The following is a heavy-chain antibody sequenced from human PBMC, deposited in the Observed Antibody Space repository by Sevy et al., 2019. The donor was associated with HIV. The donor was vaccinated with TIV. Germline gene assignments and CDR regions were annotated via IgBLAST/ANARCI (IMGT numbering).Heavy chain of an antibody. J-gene: IGHJ4*02. CDR1: GFTFSNYA. CDR2: ITISGGTT. D-gene: IGHD3-10*01. Sequence: GGSLRLSCPASGFTFSNYAMSWVRQAPGKGLEWVSVITISGGTTYYADSVKGRFTISRDSSKNTLYLQMNSLRAEDTAVYYCAKDRVSGTYYTGDFDYWGQGTLVTVSS. V-gene: IGHV3-23*01. CDR3: AKDRVSGTYYTGDFDY.